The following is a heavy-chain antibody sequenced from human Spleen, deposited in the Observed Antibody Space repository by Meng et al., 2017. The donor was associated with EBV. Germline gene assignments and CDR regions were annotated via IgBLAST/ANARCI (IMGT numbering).Heavy chain of an antibody. Sequence: QGQVPEWGGGLFKPSETLSLTCAVYGGALSSQYWSWFRQPPGKGLEWIGEINHSGSTNYKWSLESRVTISVDTSKTKLSLNLSSVTAADTAVYYCARSGIAAGVGWFDPWGQGTLVTVSS. D-gene: IGHD6-25*01. V-gene: IGHV4-34*01. CDR2: INHSGST. J-gene: IGHJ5*02. CDR1: GGALSSQY. CDR3: ARSGIAAGVGWFDP.